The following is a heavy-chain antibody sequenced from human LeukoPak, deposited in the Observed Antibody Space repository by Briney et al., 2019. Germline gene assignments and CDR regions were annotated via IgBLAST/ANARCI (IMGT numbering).Heavy chain of an antibody. CDR1: GFTFSSYA. D-gene: IGHD3-10*01. V-gene: IGHV3-23*01. J-gene: IGHJ4*02. Sequence: GGSLRLSCAASGFTFSSYAMSWVRQAPGKGLEWVSAISGSGGSTYYADSVKGRFTISRDNSKNTLYLQMNSLRAEDTAVYYCAKLSRLLRFGEFGYYFDYWGQGTLVTVSS. CDR2: ISGSGGST. CDR3: AKLSRLLRFGEFGYYFDY.